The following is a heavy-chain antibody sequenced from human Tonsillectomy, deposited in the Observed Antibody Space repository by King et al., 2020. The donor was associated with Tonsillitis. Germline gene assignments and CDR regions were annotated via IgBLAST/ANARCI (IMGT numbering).Heavy chain of an antibody. V-gene: IGHV3-30-3*01. Sequence: QLVQSGGGVVQPGRSLRLSCAASGFTFSSYAMHWVRQAPGKGLEWVAVISYDGSNKYYADSVKGRITFSRDNSKNTLYLQMNSLRAEDTAVYYCAGGYCSSTNCLYYFDYWGQGTLVTVSS. CDR1: GFTFSSYA. CDR2: ISYDGSNK. J-gene: IGHJ4*02. CDR3: AGGYCSSTNCLYYFDY. D-gene: IGHD2-2*01.